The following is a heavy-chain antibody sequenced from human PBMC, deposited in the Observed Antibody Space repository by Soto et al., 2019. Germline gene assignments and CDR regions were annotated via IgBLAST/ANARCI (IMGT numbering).Heavy chain of an antibody. V-gene: IGHV3-64D*06. CDR1: GFTFSSYA. CDR3: VKSRGGNNFDFFD. CDR2: VRGNGDPP. D-gene: IGHD5-12*01. Sequence: QRLSCSASGFTFSSYAMHWVRQAPGKGLEYVSGVRGNGDPPFYADSVKGRFTISRDNSKNTLYLQMSSLSADDTAVYYCVKSRGGNNFDFFDWGQGALVTVSS. J-gene: IGHJ4*02.